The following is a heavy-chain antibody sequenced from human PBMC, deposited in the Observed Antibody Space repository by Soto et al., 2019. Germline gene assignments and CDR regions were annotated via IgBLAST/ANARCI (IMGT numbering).Heavy chain of an antibody. J-gene: IGHJ4*02. Sequence: PSETLSLTCAVSGGSISSGGYSWSWIRQHPGKDLEWIGYISHSGSTYYTPSLKSRVIISADTSKNQFSLNLNSVTAADTAVYYCAREYTYGSNFFDCWGQGALVTVSS. D-gene: IGHD5-18*01. CDR1: GGSISSGGYS. CDR3: AREYTYGSNFFDC. V-gene: IGHV4-31*11. CDR2: ISHSGST.